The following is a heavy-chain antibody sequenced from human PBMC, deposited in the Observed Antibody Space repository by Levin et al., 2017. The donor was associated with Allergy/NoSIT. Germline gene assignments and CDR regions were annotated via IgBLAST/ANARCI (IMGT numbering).Heavy chain of an antibody. CDR1: GFTVSTNY. V-gene: IGHV3-53*01. Sequence: GGSLRLSCAASGFTVSTNYMSWVRQAPGKGLEWVSVIYSGGSTYYADSVKGRFTISRDNSKNTLYLQMNSLRAEDTAVYYCARDLKAVAGTGAFDIWGQGTMVTVSS. CDR3: ARDLKAVAGTGAFDI. CDR2: IYSGGST. J-gene: IGHJ3*02. D-gene: IGHD6-19*01.